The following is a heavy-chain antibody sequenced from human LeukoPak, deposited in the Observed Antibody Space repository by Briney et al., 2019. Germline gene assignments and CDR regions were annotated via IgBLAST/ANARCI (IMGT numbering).Heavy chain of an antibody. CDR1: GYTFNGFG. CDR3: ARLARYRLLEASDT. Sequence: VASVKVSCKASGYTFNGFGISWVRQAPGQGLEWMGWISAYDGGTNYTQSLQGRLSMTTETSTTTAYMELRSLRSDDTAVYYCARLARYRLLEASDTWGQGTMVTVSS. J-gene: IGHJ3*02. V-gene: IGHV1-18*01. CDR2: ISAYDGGT. D-gene: IGHD1-1*01.